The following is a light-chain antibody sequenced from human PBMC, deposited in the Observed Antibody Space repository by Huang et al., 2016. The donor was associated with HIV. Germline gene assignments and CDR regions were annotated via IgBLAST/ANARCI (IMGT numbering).Light chain of an antibody. CDR2: AAS. Sequence: QLTQSPSPLSMSVGDRVIITCQASQDIANSLAWYQHKPGRAPKLLISAASTFQSGVPSRFSGGSAGTYFTLIITNLQPDDFASYYCQQLHSYPITFGQGTRLDI. J-gene: IGKJ5*01. CDR3: QQLHSYPIT. CDR1: QDIANS. V-gene: IGKV1-9*01.